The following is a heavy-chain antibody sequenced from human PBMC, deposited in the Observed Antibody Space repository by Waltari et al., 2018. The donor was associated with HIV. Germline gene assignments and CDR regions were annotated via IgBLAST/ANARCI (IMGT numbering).Heavy chain of an antibody. CDR3: ASRSSGRVAYGLDV. Sequence: EVQLVESGGGLVKPGGSLRLSCAGSGFTFSSYGMNWVRQAPGKGLEWVAYMSSSSGHRKYADSVKGRFTISRDNAKNSLYLQINSLRAEDTAVYYCASRSSGRVAYGLDVWGQGTTVIVSS. J-gene: IGHJ6*02. CDR1: GFTFSSYG. CDR2: MSSSSGHR. V-gene: IGHV3-21*01. D-gene: IGHD6-19*01.